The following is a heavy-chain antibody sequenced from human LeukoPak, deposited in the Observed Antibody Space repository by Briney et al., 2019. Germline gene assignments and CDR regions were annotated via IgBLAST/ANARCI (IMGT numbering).Heavy chain of an antibody. V-gene: IGHV3-7*01. CDR3: TIYNWNAYFDY. CDR1: GFTFIPSY. Sequence: PGGSLRLSCVASGFTFIPSYMSWVRQAPGKGLEWVASIKEDGSERNYVDSVKGRFTISRDNAKKSLYLQMNSLRADDTAVYYCTIYNWNAYFDYWDQGTLVAVSS. CDR2: IKEDGSER. J-gene: IGHJ4*02. D-gene: IGHD1-1*01.